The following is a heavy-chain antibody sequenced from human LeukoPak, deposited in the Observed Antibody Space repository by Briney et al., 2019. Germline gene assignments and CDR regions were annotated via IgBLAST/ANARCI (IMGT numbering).Heavy chain of an antibody. CDR2: MNPHSGNT. J-gene: IGHJ5*02. Sequence: ASVKVSCKASGYTFTSHEINWLRQATGQGLEWMGWMNPHSGNTGYVQKFQGRLTMTRDTSISTAYMELSSLRSEDTAVYFCARRPDIEVAGNLGKHWFDPWGQGTLVTVSS. V-gene: IGHV1-8*01. D-gene: IGHD6-19*01. CDR1: GYTFTSHE. CDR3: ARRPDIEVAGNLGKHWFDP.